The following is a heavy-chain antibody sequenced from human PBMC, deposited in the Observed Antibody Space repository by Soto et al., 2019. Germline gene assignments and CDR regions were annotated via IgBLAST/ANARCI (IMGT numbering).Heavy chain of an antibody. Sequence: ASETLSLTCTVSGGSISSGGYYWSWIRQQPGKGLEWIGYIYYSGSTYYNPSLKSRVTISVDTSKNQFSLKLSSVTAADTAVYYCARGEESYYYDSSGYYRNYYFDYWGQGTLVTVSS. CDR2: IYYSGST. D-gene: IGHD3-22*01. CDR1: GGSISSGGYY. CDR3: ARGEESYYYDSSGYYRNYYFDY. J-gene: IGHJ4*02. V-gene: IGHV4-31*03.